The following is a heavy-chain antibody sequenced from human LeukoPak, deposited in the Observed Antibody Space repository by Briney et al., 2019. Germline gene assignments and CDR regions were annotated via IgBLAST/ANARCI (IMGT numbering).Heavy chain of an antibody. CDR3: ATDLVLFGSVAYRGFDY. J-gene: IGHJ4*02. Sequence: ASVKVSCKASGYXFTGYYIHWVRQAPGQGLEWMGWINPNSGGTNSAQKFQGRVTMTRDTSIRTAYMELSRLRSDDTAVYYCATDLVLFGSVAYRGFDYWGQGTLVTVSS. V-gene: IGHV1-2*02. CDR1: GYXFTGYY. D-gene: IGHD3-10*01. CDR2: INPNSGGT.